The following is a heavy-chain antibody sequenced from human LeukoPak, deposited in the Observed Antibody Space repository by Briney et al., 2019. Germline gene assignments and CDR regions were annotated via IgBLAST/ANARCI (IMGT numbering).Heavy chain of an antibody. CDR1: GGSIFSSNSY. D-gene: IGHD6-13*01. CDR2: IYYSGTT. CDR3: ARGKGEAAPNRCEP. Sequence: SGTLSLTCTVSGGSIFSSNSYWGWIRPPPGKGLEWIGSIYYSGTTYYNASLKSRVTISVDTSKNQFSLKLSSVTAEDTAVYYGARGKGEAAPNRCEPWGQGPLVTVST. J-gene: IGHJ5*02. V-gene: IGHV4-39*01.